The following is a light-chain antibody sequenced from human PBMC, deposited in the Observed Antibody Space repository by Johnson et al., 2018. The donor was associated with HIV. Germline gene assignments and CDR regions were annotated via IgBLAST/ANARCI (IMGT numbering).Light chain of an antibody. CDR3: GTWDNSLSAFYV. J-gene: IGLJ1*01. CDR2: DNN. Sequence: QSVLTQPPSVSAAPGQMVSISCSGSSSNIGNNYVSWYQQLPGTAPKLLIYDNNKRPSGIPDRFSGSKSGTSATLGITGIQTGDEADYYCGTWDNSLSAFYVFGTGTKVTVL. CDR1: SSNIGNNY. V-gene: IGLV1-51*01.